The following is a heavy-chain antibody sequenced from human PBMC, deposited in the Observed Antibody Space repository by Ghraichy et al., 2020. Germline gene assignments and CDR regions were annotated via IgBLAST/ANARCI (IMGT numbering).Heavy chain of an antibody. D-gene: IGHD1-26*01. J-gene: IGHJ4*02. CDR1: GGTFSSYA. V-gene: IGHV1-69*13. CDR2: IIPIFGTA. Sequence: SVKVSCKASGGTFSSYAISWVRQAPGQGLEWMGGIIPIFGTANYAQKFQGRVTITADESTSTAYMELSSLRSEDTAVYYCAREEASGYFFDYWGQGTLVTVSS. CDR3: AREEASGYFFDY.